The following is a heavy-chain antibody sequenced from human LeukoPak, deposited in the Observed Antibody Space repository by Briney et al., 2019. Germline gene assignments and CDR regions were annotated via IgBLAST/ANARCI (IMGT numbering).Heavy chain of an antibody. J-gene: IGHJ4*02. Sequence: PGGSLRLSCAASGFTFSNAWMSWVRQAPGKGLEWVGRIKSKTDGGTTDYAAPVKGRFTISRDDSKNTLYLQMNGLKTEDTAVYYCTTYGLYGGNSIDYWGQGTLVTVSS. D-gene: IGHD4-23*01. CDR2: IKSKTDGGTT. CDR1: GFTFSNAW. V-gene: IGHV3-15*01. CDR3: TTYGLYGGNSIDY.